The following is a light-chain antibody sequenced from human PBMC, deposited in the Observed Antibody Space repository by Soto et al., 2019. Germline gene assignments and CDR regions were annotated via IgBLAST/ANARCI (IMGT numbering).Light chain of an antibody. CDR1: SSDVGGYNY. CDR3: TSFTSSTTYV. CDR2: EVS. J-gene: IGLJ1*01. V-gene: IGLV2-14*01. Sequence: ALTHPASVSWSPGQSITISCTGTSSDVGGYNYVFWYQHHPGKAPKLIISEVSNRPSGVSDRFSGSKSGNTASLTISGLQPEDEADYYCTSFTSSTTYVFGTGTKVTVL.